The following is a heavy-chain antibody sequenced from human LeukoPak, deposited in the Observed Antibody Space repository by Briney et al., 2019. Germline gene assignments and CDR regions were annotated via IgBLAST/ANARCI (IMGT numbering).Heavy chain of an antibody. Sequence: GGSLRLSCAASGFTFSNHYMDWVRQAPGKGLEWVGRVRSKANSYTTEYAASVKGRFTISRDDSKNSLYLQMDSLKTEDSAVYYCASHKDRTGYYLDYWGQGALVTVSS. CDR3: ASHKDRTGYYLDY. CDR2: VRSKANSYTT. CDR1: GFTFSNHY. J-gene: IGHJ4*02. D-gene: IGHD3/OR15-3a*01. V-gene: IGHV3-72*01.